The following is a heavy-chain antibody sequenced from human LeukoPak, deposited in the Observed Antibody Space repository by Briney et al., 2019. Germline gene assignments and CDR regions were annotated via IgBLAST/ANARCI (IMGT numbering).Heavy chain of an antibody. CDR2: IYYSGST. CDR1: GGSISSSSYY. J-gene: IGHJ4*02. V-gene: IGHV4-39*01. Sequence: SATMSLTCTVSGGSISSSSYYWGWIRQPPGKGLEWIGSIYYSGSTYYNPSLKSRVTISVDTSKNQFSLKLSSVTAADAAVYYCARAYSGSPSLWDYWGQGTLVTVSS. CDR3: ARAYSGSPSLWDY. D-gene: IGHD1-26*01.